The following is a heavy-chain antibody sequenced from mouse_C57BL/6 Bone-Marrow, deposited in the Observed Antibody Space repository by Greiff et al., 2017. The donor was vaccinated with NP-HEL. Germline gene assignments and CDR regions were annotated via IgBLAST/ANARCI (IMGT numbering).Heavy chain of an antibody. CDR2: INYDGSST. Sequence: EVKLVESEGGLVQPGSSMKLSCTASGFTFSDYYMAWVRQVPEKGLEWVANINYDGSSTYYLDSLQSRFIISRDNAKNILYLQMRSRKSEDTATYYCAREGGLRRRTYAMDYWGQGTSVTVSS. CDR3: AREGGLRRRTYAMDY. D-gene: IGHD2-4*01. CDR1: GFTFSDYY. J-gene: IGHJ4*01. V-gene: IGHV5-16*01.